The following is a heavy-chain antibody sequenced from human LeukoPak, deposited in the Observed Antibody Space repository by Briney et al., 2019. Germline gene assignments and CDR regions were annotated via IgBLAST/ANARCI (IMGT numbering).Heavy chain of an antibody. Sequence: SVKVSCKASGGTFSSYAISWVRQAPGQGLEWMEGIIPIFGRTNYAQNFKGRVQITGDESTNTAYMELSSLRSEDAAVYYCARVEGYYYYMDVWGKGTTVTVSS. CDR2: IIPIFGRT. J-gene: IGHJ6*03. CDR1: GGTFSSYA. CDR3: ARVEGYYYYMDV. D-gene: IGHD5-24*01. V-gene: IGHV1-69*13.